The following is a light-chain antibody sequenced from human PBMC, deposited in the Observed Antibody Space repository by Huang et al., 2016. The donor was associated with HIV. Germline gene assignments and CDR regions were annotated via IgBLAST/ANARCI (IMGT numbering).Light chain of an antibody. CDR1: QELLFNATNKSF. Sequence: DIVMTQSPDSLTVSLGERATINCKSSQELLFNATNKSFLAWYQQRPRQPPKLLTYWASTRASGGPDRLSGSGSGTDFTLTINSLQAEDMAVYFCQQYYTNYYTFGQGTKLEIQ. CDR3: QQYYTNYYT. J-gene: IGKJ2*01. V-gene: IGKV4-1*01. CDR2: WAS.